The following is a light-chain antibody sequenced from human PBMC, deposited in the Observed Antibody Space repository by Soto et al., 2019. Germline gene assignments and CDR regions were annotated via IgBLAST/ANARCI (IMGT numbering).Light chain of an antibody. V-gene: IGLV3-21*02. CDR2: DDS. CDR3: QVWVTSSDHVV. J-gene: IGLJ2*01. CDR1: NIGSKS. Sequence: SYELTQPPSVSVAPGQTARITCGGSNIGSKSGHCYQQKPGQAPVLVVYDDSDRPSGIPERFSGSNSGNTATLTISRVEAGDEADYYCQVWVTSSDHVVFGGGTKVTVL.